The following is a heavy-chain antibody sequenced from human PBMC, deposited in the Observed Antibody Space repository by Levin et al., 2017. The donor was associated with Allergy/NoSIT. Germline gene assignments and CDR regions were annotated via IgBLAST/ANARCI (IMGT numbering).Heavy chain of an antibody. CDR1: GFTFDDYA. Sequence: SLKISCAASGFTFDDYAMHWVRQAPGKGLEWVSGISRNSGSIGYADSVKGRFTISRDNAKNSLYLQMNSLRAEDTALYYCAKDAEEAVGATQFDYWGQGTLVTVSS. CDR2: ISRNSGSI. D-gene: IGHD1-26*01. V-gene: IGHV3-9*01. CDR3: AKDAEEAVGATQFDY. J-gene: IGHJ4*02.